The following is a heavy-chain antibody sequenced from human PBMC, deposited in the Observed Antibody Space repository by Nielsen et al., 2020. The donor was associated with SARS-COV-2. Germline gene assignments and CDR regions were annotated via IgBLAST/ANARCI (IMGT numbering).Heavy chain of an antibody. Sequence: ASVKVSCKVSGYSLTEISMHWVRQAPGKGLEWMGSFDPEDGEIIYAQKFEGRVTMTEDTSTDTAYMELRGLRSEDTAVYYCATSDFTIIPLFWGQGTAVTVSS. CDR2: FDPEDGEI. J-gene: IGHJ6*02. CDR3: ATSDFTIIPLF. CDR1: GYSLTEIS. D-gene: IGHD3-3*01. V-gene: IGHV1-24*01.